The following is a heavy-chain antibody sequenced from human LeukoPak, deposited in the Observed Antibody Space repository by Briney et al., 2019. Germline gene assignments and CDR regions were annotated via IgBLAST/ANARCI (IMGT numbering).Heavy chain of an antibody. Sequence: PSETLSLTCTVSGGSISSYYWNWIRQPPGKGLEWIGYIYYSGSTNYNPSLKSRVTILVDTSKNQFSLKLSSVTAADTAVYYCATGGYCSSTSCRYYYYMDVWGKGTTVTVSS. CDR2: IYYSGST. V-gene: IGHV4-59*01. D-gene: IGHD2-2*01. CDR1: GGSISSYY. CDR3: ATGGYCSSTSCRYYYYMDV. J-gene: IGHJ6*03.